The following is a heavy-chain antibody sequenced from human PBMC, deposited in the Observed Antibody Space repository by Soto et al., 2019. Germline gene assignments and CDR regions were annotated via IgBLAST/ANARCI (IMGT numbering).Heavy chain of an antibody. CDR3: ARAQSSGSYYSDY. J-gene: IGHJ4*02. Sequence: GGSLRLSCAACGFTFSSYAMHWVRQAPGKGLEWVAVIWYDGSNKYYADSVKGRFTISRDNSKNTLYLQMNSLRAEDTAVYYCARAQSSGSYYSDYWGQGTLVTVSS. D-gene: IGHD1-26*01. CDR1: GFTFSSYA. CDR2: IWYDGSNK. V-gene: IGHV3-33*01.